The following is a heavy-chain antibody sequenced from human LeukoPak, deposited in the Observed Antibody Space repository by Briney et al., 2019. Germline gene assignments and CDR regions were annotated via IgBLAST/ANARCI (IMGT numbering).Heavy chain of an antibody. Sequence: SETLSLTCTVSGGSISSGDYYWSWIRQPPGKGLEWIGYIYYSGSTYYNPSLKSRVTISVATSKNQFSLNLSSVTAADTAVYYCARVGEMATIRDWGQGTLVSVSS. CDR3: ARVGEMATIRD. J-gene: IGHJ4*02. D-gene: IGHD5-24*01. CDR2: IYYSGST. CDR1: GGSISSGDYY. V-gene: IGHV4-30-4*02.